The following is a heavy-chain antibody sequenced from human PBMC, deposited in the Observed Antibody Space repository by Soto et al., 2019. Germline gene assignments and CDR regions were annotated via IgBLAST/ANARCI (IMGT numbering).Heavy chain of an antibody. V-gene: IGHV4-59*01. D-gene: IGHD6-6*01. CDR2: IYYSGST. J-gene: IGHJ4*02. CDR3: ARDAYSSSSGAIDY. Sequence: QVHLQESGPGLVKPSETLSLTCTVSGGSISSYYWSWIRQPPGKGLEWTGNIYYSGSTNYNPSLESRVTISVDTSKNQFSLKLSSVTAADTAVYYCARDAYSSSSGAIDYWGQGTLVTVSS. CDR1: GGSISSYY.